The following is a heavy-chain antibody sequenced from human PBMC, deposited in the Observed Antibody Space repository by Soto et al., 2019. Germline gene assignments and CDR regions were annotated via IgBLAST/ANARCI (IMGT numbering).Heavy chain of an antibody. J-gene: IGHJ5*02. D-gene: IGHD2-2*01. CDR3: ARGRGFCSSTSCYYWFDP. CDR1: GYTFTSYD. CDR2: MNPNSGNT. V-gene: IGHV1-8*01. Sequence: ASVKVSCKASGYTFTSYDINWVRQATGQGLEWMGWMNPNSGNTGYAQKFQGRVTMTRNTSISTAYMELSSLRSEDTAVYYCARGRGFCSSTSCYYWFDPWGQGTLGTVSP.